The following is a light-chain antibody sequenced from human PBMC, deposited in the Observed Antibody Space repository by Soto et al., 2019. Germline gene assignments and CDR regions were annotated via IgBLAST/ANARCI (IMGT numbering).Light chain of an antibody. Sequence: DIQMTQSPSSLSASVGDRVTTTCRASQSSSSHLNWYQQKPGKAPKLLIYAASSLESGVPSRFSGSGSGTDFTLTISSLQPEDFATYYCQQSYSTPMFTFGQGTKLEIK. CDR2: AAS. CDR3: QQSYSTPMFT. CDR1: QSSSSH. J-gene: IGKJ2*01. V-gene: IGKV1-39*01.